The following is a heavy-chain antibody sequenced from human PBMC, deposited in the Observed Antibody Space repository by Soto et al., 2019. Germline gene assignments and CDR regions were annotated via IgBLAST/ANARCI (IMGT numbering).Heavy chain of an antibody. Sequence: GGSLRLSCAASGFTFSNAWMSWVRQAPGKGLEWVGRIKSKTDGGTTDYAAPVKGRFTISRDDSKNTLYLQMNSLKTEATAVYYCTTGPPAYWLDYWGQGTLGTVSS. D-gene: IGHD2-21*01. CDR3: TTGPPAYWLDY. J-gene: IGHJ4*02. CDR1: GFTFSNAW. CDR2: IKSKTDGGTT. V-gene: IGHV3-15*01.